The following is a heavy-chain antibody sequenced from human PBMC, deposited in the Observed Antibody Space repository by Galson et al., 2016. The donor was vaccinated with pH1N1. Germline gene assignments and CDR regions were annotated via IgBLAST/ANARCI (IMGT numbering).Heavy chain of an antibody. V-gene: IGHV1-69*04. CDR1: GGTFSTYV. D-gene: IGHD4-23*01. CDR2: IVPITGVT. Sequence: SVKVSCKASGGTFSTYVIIWVRQTPGQGLQWMGRIVPITGVTNYAQQFQDRVTITADESTSTAYMELSSLRSEDTAVYYCAPGGDDYGGNPHWFDPWGQGTLVTVSS. CDR3: APGGDDYGGNPHWFDP. J-gene: IGHJ5*02.